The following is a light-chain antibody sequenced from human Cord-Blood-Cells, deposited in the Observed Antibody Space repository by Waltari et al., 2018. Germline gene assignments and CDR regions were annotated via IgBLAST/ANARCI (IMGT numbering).Light chain of an antibody. Sequence: EIVMPQSPAPLSVSPGKRATLSCRASQSVSSNLAWYQQKPGQAPRLLIYGASTRATGIPARFSGSGSGTEFTLTISSLQSEDFAVYYCQQYNNWPRTFGQGTKVEIK. CDR2: GAS. V-gene: IGKV3-15*01. J-gene: IGKJ1*01. CDR1: QSVSSN. CDR3: QQYNNWPRT.